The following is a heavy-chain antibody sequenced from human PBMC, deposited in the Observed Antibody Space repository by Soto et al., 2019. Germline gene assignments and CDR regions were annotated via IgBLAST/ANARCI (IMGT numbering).Heavy chain of an antibody. Sequence: QVQLVQSGAEVKKPGASVKVSCTASGGTFSSYAISWVRQAPGKGLEWMGGIIPIFGTANYAQKFQGRVTITADKSTSTAYMELSSLRCDATAVDYCARARPERYSSRWYVGTLYYYYGMDVWGQGTTVTVSS. CDR1: GGTFSSYA. CDR3: ARARPERYSSRWYVGTLYYYYGMDV. CDR2: IIPIFGTA. J-gene: IGHJ6*01. D-gene: IGHD6-13*01. V-gene: IGHV1-69*06.